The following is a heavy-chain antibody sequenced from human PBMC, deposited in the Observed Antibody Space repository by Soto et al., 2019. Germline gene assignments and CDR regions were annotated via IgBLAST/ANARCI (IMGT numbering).Heavy chain of an antibody. CDR1: GGSFSGYY. J-gene: IGHJ6*02. D-gene: IGHD3-3*01. CDR3: ARGFGDFWSGFSLGMDV. Sequence: SETLSLTCAVYGGSFSGYYWSWIRQPPGKGLEWIGEINHSGSTNYNPSLKSRVTISVDTSKNQFSLKLSSVTAADTAVYYCARGFGDFWSGFSLGMDVWGQGTTVTVSS. V-gene: IGHV4-34*01. CDR2: INHSGST.